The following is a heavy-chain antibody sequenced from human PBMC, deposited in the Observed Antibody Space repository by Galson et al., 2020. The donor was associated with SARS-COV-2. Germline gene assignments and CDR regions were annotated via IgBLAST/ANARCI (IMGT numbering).Heavy chain of an antibody. CDR1: GYTFANYD. Sequence: ASVKVSCEASGYTFANYDVNWVRQATGQGLEWMGWMNPKSGNTGYAQRFQGRVTITRDTSINTAYLELSSLRSEDTAVYYCARASKHYNFLTGYLNYYYDYMDVWGTGTTVTISS. V-gene: IGHV1-8*03. CDR3: ARASKHYNFLTGYLNYYYDYMDV. J-gene: IGHJ6*03. D-gene: IGHD3-9*01. CDR2: MNPKSGNT.